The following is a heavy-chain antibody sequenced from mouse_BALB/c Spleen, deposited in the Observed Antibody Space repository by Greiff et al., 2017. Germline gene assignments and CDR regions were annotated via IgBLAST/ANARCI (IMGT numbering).Heavy chain of an antibody. CDR1: GYAFSSSW. D-gene: IGHD2-1*01. Sequence: QVQLQQSGPELVKPGASVKISCKASGYAFSSSWMNWVKQRPGQGLEWIGRIYPGDGDTNYNGKFKGKATLTADKSSSTAYMQLSSLTSVDSAVYFCAREGIYGNCGFDYWGQGTTLTVSS. CDR2: IYPGDGDT. CDR3: AREGIYGNCGFDY. J-gene: IGHJ2*01. V-gene: IGHV1-82*01.